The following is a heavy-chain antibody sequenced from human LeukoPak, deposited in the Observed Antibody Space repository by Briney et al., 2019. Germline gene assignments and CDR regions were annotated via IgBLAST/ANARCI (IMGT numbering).Heavy chain of an antibody. D-gene: IGHD3-10*01. CDR3: AKGRGELLWFGERDGMDV. CDR2: ISYDGSNK. Sequence: GGSLRLSCAASGFTFSSYGMHWVRQAPGKGLEWVAVISYDGSNKYYAASVKGRFTISRDNSKNTLYLQMNSLRAEDTAVYYCAKGRGELLWFGERDGMDVWGQGTTVTVSS. CDR1: GFTFSSYG. J-gene: IGHJ6*02. V-gene: IGHV3-30*18.